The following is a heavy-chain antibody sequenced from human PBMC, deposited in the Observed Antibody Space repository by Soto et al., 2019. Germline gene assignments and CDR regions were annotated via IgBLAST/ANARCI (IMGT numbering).Heavy chain of an antibody. V-gene: IGHV4-38-2*02. D-gene: IGHD4-17*01. Sequence: SETLSLTCAVSGYSISSGYYWGWIRQPPGKGLEWIGSIYHSGSTYYNPSLKSRVTISVDTSKNQFSLKLSSVTAADTGVYYCARDAAYGDYVDYWGQGTLVTVSS. CDR2: IYHSGST. CDR1: GYSISSGYY. J-gene: IGHJ4*02. CDR3: ARDAAYGDYVDY.